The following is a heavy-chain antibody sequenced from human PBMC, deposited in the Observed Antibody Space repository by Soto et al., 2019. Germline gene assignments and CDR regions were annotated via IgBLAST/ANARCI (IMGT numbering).Heavy chain of an antibody. Sequence: GGSLRLSCAASGFTFSSYSMNWVRQAPGKGLEWVSSISSSSSYIYYADSVKGRFTISRDNAKNSLYLQMNSLRAEDTAVYYCAREAARPGRKTLPFDYWGQGTLVTVSS. D-gene: IGHD6-6*01. V-gene: IGHV3-21*01. J-gene: IGHJ4*02. CDR2: ISSSSSYI. CDR1: GFTFSSYS. CDR3: AREAARPGRKTLPFDY.